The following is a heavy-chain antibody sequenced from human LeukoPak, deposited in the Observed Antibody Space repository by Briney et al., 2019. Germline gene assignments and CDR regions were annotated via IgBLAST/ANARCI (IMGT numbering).Heavy chain of an antibody. Sequence: PGGSLRLSCAASGFTFDDYAMHWVRQAPGKGLEWVSSISWNSGSIGYADSVKGRFTISRDNAKNTLYLQMNSLRAEDTALYYCAKDWSNSSGWYEVYYGMDVWGQGTTVTVSS. D-gene: IGHD6-19*01. CDR2: ISWNSGSI. CDR3: AKDWSNSSGWYEVYYGMDV. J-gene: IGHJ6*02. V-gene: IGHV3-9*01. CDR1: GFTFDDYA.